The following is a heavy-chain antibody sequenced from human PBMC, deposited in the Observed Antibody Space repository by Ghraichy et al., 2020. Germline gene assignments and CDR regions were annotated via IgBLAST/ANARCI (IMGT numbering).Heavy chain of an antibody. Sequence: ASVKVSCKASGYTFTSYGISWVRQAPGQGLEWMGWISAYNGNTNYAQKLQGRVTMTTDTSTSTAYMELRSLRSDDTAVYYCARAPATDDYYYGMDVWGQGTTVTVSS. J-gene: IGHJ6*02. V-gene: IGHV1-18*04. CDR3: ARAPATDDYYYGMDV. CDR1: GYTFTSYG. CDR2: ISAYNGNT. D-gene: IGHD2-21*02.